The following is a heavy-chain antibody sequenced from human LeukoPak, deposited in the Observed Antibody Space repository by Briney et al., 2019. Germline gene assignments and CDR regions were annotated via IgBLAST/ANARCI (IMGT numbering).Heavy chain of an antibody. CDR1: GFTVSSNY. V-gene: IGHV3-53*01. J-gene: IGHJ4*02. Sequence: PGGSLRLSCAASGFTVSSNYMSWVRQAPGKGLEWVSVIYSGGSTYYADSVKGRFTISRDNSKNTLYLQMNSLRAEDTAVYYCARDSGDGYDPYDYWGQGTLVTVSS. D-gene: IGHD5-12*01. CDR2: IYSGGST. CDR3: ARDSGDGYDPYDY.